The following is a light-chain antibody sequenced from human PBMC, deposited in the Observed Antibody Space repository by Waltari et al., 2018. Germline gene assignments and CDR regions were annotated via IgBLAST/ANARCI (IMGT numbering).Light chain of an antibody. CDR2: GAS. Sequence: ILLTQFPGTLSLSPGETATFSCRASQSVFSSYIGWYQQKPGQAPWLLIYGASNRATDIPDRFSGSGSGTDFTLTISRLEPEDFAVHYCQVYGSSPLTFGGGTKVEI. CDR3: QVYGSSPLT. J-gene: IGKJ4*01. V-gene: IGKV3-20*01. CDR1: QSVFSSY.